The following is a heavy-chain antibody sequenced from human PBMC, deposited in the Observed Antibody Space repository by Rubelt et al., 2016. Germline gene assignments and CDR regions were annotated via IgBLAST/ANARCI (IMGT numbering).Heavy chain of an antibody. CDR3: ARRGYYGDYDY. Sequence: GDIYYSGSTNYNPSLKSRVTISVDTSKNQFSLKLSSMTAADTAVYYCARRGYYGDYDYWGQGTLVTVSS. J-gene: IGHJ4*02. D-gene: IGHD4-17*01. V-gene: IGHV4-59*08. CDR2: IYYSGST.